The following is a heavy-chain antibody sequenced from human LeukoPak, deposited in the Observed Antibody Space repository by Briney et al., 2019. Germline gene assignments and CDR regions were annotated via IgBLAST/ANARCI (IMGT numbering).Heavy chain of an antibody. CDR1: GDSISSSRYY. D-gene: IGHD6-19*01. Sequence: SETLSLTCTVSGDSISSSRYYWGCIRQPPGKGLEWSGSISFSGSTYYNPSPKSLVTISVHTSKNQFSLRLSSVTAADTAVYYCAGSGWFSPEYFQHWGQGTLVTVSS. CDR3: AGSGWFSPEYFQH. J-gene: IGHJ1*01. V-gene: IGHV4-39*01. CDR2: ISFSGST.